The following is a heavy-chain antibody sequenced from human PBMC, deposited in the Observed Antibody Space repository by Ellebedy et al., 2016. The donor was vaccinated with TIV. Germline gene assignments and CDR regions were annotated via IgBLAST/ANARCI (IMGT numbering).Heavy chain of an antibody. V-gene: IGHV3-33*01. CDR2: MWHGGISK. CDR3: ARGEYSGYAPPAY. CDR1: GFTFSSYA. J-gene: IGHJ4*02. D-gene: IGHD5-12*01. Sequence: GESLKISCATSGFTFSSYAMHSVRQAPGKGLEWVAVMWHGGISKDYADSVKGRFATSGDNSKNTLYLQMNNLRAEDTAVYYCARGEYSGYAPPAYWGQGTLVIVSS.